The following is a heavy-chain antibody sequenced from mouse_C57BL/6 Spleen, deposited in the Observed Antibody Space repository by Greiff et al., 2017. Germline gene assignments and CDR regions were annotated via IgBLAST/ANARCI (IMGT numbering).Heavy chain of an antibody. Sequence: EVMLVASEGGLVQPGSSMKLSCTASGFTFSDYYMAWVRQVPEKGLEWVANINYDGSSTYYLDSLKSRFIISRDNAKNILYLQMSSLKSEDTATYYCARDNYDVGYAMDYWGQGTSVTVSS. CDR3: ARDNYDVGYAMDY. V-gene: IGHV5-16*01. CDR2: INYDGSST. D-gene: IGHD2-4*01. CDR1: GFTFSDYY. J-gene: IGHJ4*01.